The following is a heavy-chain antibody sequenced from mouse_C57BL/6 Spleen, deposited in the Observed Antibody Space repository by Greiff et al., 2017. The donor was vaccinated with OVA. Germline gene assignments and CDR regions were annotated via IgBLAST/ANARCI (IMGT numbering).Heavy chain of an antibody. V-gene: IGHV1-4*01. Sequence: QVQLQQSGAELARPGASVKMSCKASGYTFTSYTMHWVKQRPGQGLDWIGYITPSSGYPKYNQKFKDKATLTADKSSSTAYMQLSSLTSEDTAVYYCARESFITTVVAGDYWGQGTTLTVSS. CDR2: ITPSSGYP. CDR3: ARESFITTVVAGDY. J-gene: IGHJ2*01. D-gene: IGHD1-1*01. CDR1: GYTFTSYT.